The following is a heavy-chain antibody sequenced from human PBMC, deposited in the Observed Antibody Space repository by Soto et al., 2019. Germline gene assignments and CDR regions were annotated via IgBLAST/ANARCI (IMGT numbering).Heavy chain of an antibody. V-gene: IGHV1-2*02. CDR3: ARGGDDNYYDSSGYYYYYYGMDV. Sequence: QVQVVESGGGVVPPGGSLRLSCVVSGFTFTSYSMHWVRQAPGQGLEWMGWINPNSGGTNYAQKFQGRVTMTRDTSISTAYMELSRLRSDDTAVYYCARGGDDNYYDSSGYYYYYYGMDVWGQGTTVTVSS. J-gene: IGHJ6*02. D-gene: IGHD3-22*01. CDR2: INPNSGGT. CDR1: GFTFTSYS.